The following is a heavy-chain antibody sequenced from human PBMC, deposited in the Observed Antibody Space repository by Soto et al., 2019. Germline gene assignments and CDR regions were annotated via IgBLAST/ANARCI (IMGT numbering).Heavy chain of an antibody. CDR3: ARDKYGGYDGHFDY. J-gene: IGHJ4*02. CDR1: VGSINSYY. CDR2: IYYSGST. Sequence: SETLSLTCTVSVGSINSYYWSWIRQPPGQGLERIGYIYYSGSTNYNPSPNSRVTISVDRSKNQCSLKLTSVTAADTAVYYCARDKYGGYDGHFDYWGQGTLVTVSS. D-gene: IGHD5-12*01. V-gene: IGHV4-59*01.